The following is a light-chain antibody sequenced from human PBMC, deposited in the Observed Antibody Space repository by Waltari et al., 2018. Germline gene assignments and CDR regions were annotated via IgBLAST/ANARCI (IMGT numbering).Light chain of an antibody. Sequence: QSVLTQPPSVSAAPGQKVTIPSSGSNSKIASNYVPCYQQLPGTAPKLLIYENNKRPSGIPGRFFASKFGTSATLGIAGLQSGDEADYYCATWDNSLSAGVFGPGTKVAVL. CDR2: ENN. CDR3: ATWDNSLSAGV. J-gene: IGLJ1*01. CDR1: NSKIASNY. V-gene: IGLV1-51*02.